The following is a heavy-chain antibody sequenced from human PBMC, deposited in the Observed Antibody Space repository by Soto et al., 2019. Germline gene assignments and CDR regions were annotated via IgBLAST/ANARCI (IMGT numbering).Heavy chain of an antibody. Sequence: QVQVVESGGGVVQPGRSLRLSCAASGFIVSSYGMHWVRQAPGKGLEWVAVISYDGFSKFYADSVKGRFTISRDNSQNTLYLQMHSLRAEDTAVYYCGKVYGDFAYYFDAMDVWGQGTTVTVS. D-gene: IGHD4-17*01. J-gene: IGHJ6*02. CDR1: GFIVSSYG. CDR3: GKVYGDFAYYFDAMDV. CDR2: ISYDGFSK. V-gene: IGHV3-30*18.